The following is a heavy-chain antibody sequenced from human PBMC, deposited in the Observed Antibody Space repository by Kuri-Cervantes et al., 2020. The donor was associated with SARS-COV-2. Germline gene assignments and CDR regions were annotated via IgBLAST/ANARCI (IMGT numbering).Heavy chain of an antibody. CDR1: GFTFSSYS. J-gene: IGHJ4*02. CDR2: ISSSSSYI. V-gene: IGHV3-21*01. Sequence: GGSLRLSCAASGFTFSSYSMNWVRQAPGKGLEWVSSISSSSSYIYYADSVKGRFTISRDNAKNSLYLQMNSLRAEDTAVYYCARDFRGCSSTSCYGGFDYWGQGTLVTVSS. CDR3: ARDFRGCSSTSCYGGFDY. D-gene: IGHD2-2*01.